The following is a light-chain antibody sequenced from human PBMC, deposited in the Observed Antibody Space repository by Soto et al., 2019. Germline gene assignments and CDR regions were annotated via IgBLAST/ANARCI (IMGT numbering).Light chain of an antibody. CDR1: QSVSSNF. Sequence: EIVLTQSPGTLSLSPGERATLSCRASQSVSSNFLAWFQQQPGQAPRLLVYAASRRVTGIPDRFSGSGSGTHFTPTISRLEPEDFAVYFCQQYGGSPITFGQGTRLEIK. V-gene: IGKV3-20*01. CDR2: AAS. J-gene: IGKJ5*01. CDR3: QQYGGSPIT.